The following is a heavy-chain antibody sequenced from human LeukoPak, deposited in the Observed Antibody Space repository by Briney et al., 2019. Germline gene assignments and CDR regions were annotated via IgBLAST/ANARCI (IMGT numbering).Heavy chain of an antibody. D-gene: IGHD3-10*01. V-gene: IGHV3-30*02. Sequence: GGSLRLSCAASGFSFRNYGMHWVRRAPGKGLEWVAFIRYDGKNTKYHVDSVKGRFTISRDNAKKSLYLQMNSLRAEDTAVYYCARVITSLTNWFDPWGQGTLVTVSS. CDR2: IRYDGKNTK. CDR1: GFSFRNYG. J-gene: IGHJ5*02. CDR3: ARVITSLTNWFDP.